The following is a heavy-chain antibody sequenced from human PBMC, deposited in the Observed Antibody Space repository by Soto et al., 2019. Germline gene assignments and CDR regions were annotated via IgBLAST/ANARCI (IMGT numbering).Heavy chain of an antibody. V-gene: IGHV3-23*01. J-gene: IGHJ4*02. CDR3: AKGRGGSGSLTPPVDF. CDR2: ISGGGDTT. Sequence: EVQLLVSGGGLVQPGGSLRLSCAASGFIFKNYAMTWVRQAPGKGLEWVSAISGGGDTTSYADSVKGRFTVYRDGSKNTLSLQMSSLRAEDTALYYCAKGRGGSGSLTPPVDFWGQGTLVTVSS. CDR1: GFIFKNYA. D-gene: IGHD3-10*01.